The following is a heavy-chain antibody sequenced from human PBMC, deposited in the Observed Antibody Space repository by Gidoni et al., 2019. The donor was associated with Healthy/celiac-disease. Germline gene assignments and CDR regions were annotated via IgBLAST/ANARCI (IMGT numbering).Heavy chain of an antibody. CDR3: ARGSGYSYGRYYGMDV. V-gene: IGHV1-69*01. J-gene: IGHJ6*02. CDR1: GGNFSSYA. CDR2: IIPIFGTA. D-gene: IGHD5-18*01. Sequence: QVQLVQSGAEVKKPGSSVKVSCKASGGNFSSYAISWVRQAPGQGLEWMGGIIPIFGTANYAQKFQGRVTITADESTSTAYMELSSLRSEDTAVYYCARGSGYSYGRYYGMDVWGQGTTVTVSS.